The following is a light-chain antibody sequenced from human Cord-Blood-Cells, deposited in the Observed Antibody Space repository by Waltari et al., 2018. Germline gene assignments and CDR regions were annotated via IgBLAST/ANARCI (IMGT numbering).Light chain of an antibody. CDR2: EVS. CDR3: SSYAGSNNV. Sequence: QSALTQPPSASGSPGQSVTISCTGTSSDVGGFNYVSWYQQHPGNAPKLMIYEVSKRPSGVPDRFSGSKSGNTASLTVSGLQAEDEADYYCSSYAGSNNVFGTGTKVTVL. V-gene: IGLV2-8*01. CDR1: SSDVGGFNY. J-gene: IGLJ1*01.